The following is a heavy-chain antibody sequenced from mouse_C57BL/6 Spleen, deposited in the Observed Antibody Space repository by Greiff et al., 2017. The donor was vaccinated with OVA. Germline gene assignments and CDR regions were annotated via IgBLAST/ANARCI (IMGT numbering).Heavy chain of an antibody. CDR3: ARSNYFYYAMDY. V-gene: IGHV5-4*01. D-gene: IGHD2-5*01. Sequence: EVHLVESGGGLVKPGGSLKLSCAASGFTFSSYAMSWVRQTPEKRLEWVATISDGGSYTYYPDNVKGRFTISRDNAKNNLYLQMSHLKSEDTAMYYCARSNYFYYAMDYWGQGTSVTVSS. CDR2: ISDGGSYT. J-gene: IGHJ4*01. CDR1: GFTFSSYA.